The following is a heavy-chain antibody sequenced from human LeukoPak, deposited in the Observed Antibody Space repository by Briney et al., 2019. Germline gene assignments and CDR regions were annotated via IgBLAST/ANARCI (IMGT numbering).Heavy chain of an antibody. V-gene: IGHV4-39*07. CDR2: IYYSGST. D-gene: IGHD1-26*01. CDR1: GGSISSSSYY. CDR3: AREVVGSYHLGPFDY. J-gene: IGHJ4*02. Sequence: PSETLSLTCTVSGGSISSSSYYWGWIRQPPGKGLEWIGSIYYSGSTYYNPSLKSRVTISVDTSKNQFSLKLSSVTAADTAVYYCAREVVGSYHLGPFDYWGQGTLVTVSS.